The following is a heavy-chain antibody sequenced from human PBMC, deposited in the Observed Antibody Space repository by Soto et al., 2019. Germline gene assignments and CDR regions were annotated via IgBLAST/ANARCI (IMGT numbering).Heavy chain of an antibody. CDR1: GGSISSGGYY. J-gene: IGHJ5*02. Sequence: SETLSLTCTVSGGSISSGGYYWSWIRQHPGKGLEWIGYIYYSGSTYYNPSLKSRVTISVDTSKNQFSLKLSSVTAADTAVYYCARGLIVVVPAAMPWFDPWGQGTLVTVSS. CDR3: ARGLIVVVPAAMPWFDP. V-gene: IGHV4-31*03. D-gene: IGHD2-2*01. CDR2: IYYSGST.